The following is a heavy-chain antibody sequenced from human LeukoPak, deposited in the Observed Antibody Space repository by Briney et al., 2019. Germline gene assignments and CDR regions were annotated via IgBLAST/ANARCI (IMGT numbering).Heavy chain of an antibody. D-gene: IGHD2-2*01. CDR1: GGSFSGYY. CDR2: INHSGST. Sequence: PSETLSRTCAVYGGSFSGYYWSWIRQPPGKGLEWIGEINHSGSTNYNPSLKSRFTISVDTSQNQFSLKLSSVTAADTAVYYCAREANRDCSSTSCFFDYWGQGTLVTVSS. V-gene: IGHV4-34*01. J-gene: IGHJ4*02. CDR3: AREANRDCSSTSCFFDY.